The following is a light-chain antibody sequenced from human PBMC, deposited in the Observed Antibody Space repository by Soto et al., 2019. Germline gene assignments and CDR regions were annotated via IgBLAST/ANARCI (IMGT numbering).Light chain of an antibody. CDR1: QSISSW. Sequence: DIQMTQSPSTLSASVGDRVTITCRASQSISSWLAWYRQKPGKAPKLLIYKASTLESGVPSRFSGSGSGTEFTLTISSLQPDDFATYYCQQYSSYSWTFGQGTKVDIK. J-gene: IGKJ1*01. CDR2: KAS. CDR3: QQYSSYSWT. V-gene: IGKV1-5*03.